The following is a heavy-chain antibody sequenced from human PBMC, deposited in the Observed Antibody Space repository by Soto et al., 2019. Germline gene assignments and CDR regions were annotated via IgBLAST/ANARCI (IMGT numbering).Heavy chain of an antibody. CDR2: IYHSGST. V-gene: IGHV4-30-2*05. Sequence: PSETLSLTCAVSGGSISSGGYSWSWIRQPPGKGLEWIGYIYHSGSTYYNPSLKSRVTISVDTSKNQFSLKLSSVTAADTAVYYCARARSGDCISTSCYENWLDPWGQGTLVTVSS. J-gene: IGHJ5*02. D-gene: IGHD2-2*01. CDR1: GGSISSGGYS. CDR3: ARARSGDCISTSCYENWLDP.